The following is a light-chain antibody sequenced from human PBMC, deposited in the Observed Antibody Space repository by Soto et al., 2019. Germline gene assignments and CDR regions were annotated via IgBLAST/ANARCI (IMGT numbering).Light chain of an antibody. Sequence: EIVMTQSPASLSVSPGETATLSCRASQSISNSLAWYQQKPGQAPSLLLYGAYTRATGIPARFSGSGSGTEFTLTISSLQSEDSALYYCQQYNNWPPRTFGQGTKLEIK. CDR3: QQYNNWPPRT. CDR1: QSISNS. V-gene: IGKV3-15*01. CDR2: GAY. J-gene: IGKJ2*01.